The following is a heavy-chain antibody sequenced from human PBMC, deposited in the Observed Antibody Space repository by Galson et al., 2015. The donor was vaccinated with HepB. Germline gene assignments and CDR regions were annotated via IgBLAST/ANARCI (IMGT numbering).Heavy chain of an antibody. CDR3: ARGRGYSYGYSDY. D-gene: IGHD5-18*01. CDR2: IGNSANTI. Sequence: SLRLSCAASGFTFSSYSVNWVRQAPGKGLEWVSYIGNSANTIDYADSVKGRFTISRDNAKNSLYLQMNSLRAEDTAVYYCARGRGYSYGYSDYWGQGTLVSVSP. CDR1: GFTFSSYS. V-gene: IGHV3-48*01. J-gene: IGHJ4*02.